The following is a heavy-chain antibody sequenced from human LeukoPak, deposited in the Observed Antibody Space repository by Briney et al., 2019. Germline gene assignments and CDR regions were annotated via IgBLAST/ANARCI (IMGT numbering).Heavy chain of an antibody. Sequence: SETLSLTCTVSGGSISSSSYYWGWIRQPPGKGLEWIGSIYYSGSTYYNPSLKSRVTISVDTSKNQFSLKLSSVTAADTAMYYCARLHDFFKDIVVVPAYWGQGTLVTVSS. D-gene: IGHD2-2*01. J-gene: IGHJ4*02. V-gene: IGHV4-39*01. CDR2: IYYSGST. CDR3: ARLHDFFKDIVVVPAY. CDR1: GGSISSSSYY.